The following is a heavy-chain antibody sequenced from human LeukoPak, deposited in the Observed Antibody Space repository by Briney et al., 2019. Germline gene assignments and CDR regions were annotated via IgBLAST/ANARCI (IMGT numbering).Heavy chain of an antibody. Sequence: PGGSLRLSCAASGFTFSSYGMHWVRQAPGKGLEWVAFIRYDGSNKYFADSVKGRFTTSRDNSKNTLYLQMNSLRAEDTAVYYCAKDGGYLDYYYYYYMDVWGKGTTVTVSS. CDR2: IRYDGSNK. D-gene: IGHD6-25*01. V-gene: IGHV3-30*02. CDR1: GFTFSSYG. J-gene: IGHJ6*03. CDR3: AKDGGYLDYYYYYYMDV.